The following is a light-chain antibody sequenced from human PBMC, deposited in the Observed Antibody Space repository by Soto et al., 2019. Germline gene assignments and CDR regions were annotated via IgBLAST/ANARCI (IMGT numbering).Light chain of an antibody. CDR3: QQYYTPPLT. Sequence: DIVMTQSPDSLAVSLGERATINCKSSQSVLYNSNSKNYSAWYQQKVGQPPKLLIYWASTRESGVPDRFSGSGSGTDFTLTISSLQAEDVAVYYCQQYYTPPLTFGGGTKVDIK. CDR1: QSVLYNSNSKNY. V-gene: IGKV4-1*01. J-gene: IGKJ4*01. CDR2: WAS.